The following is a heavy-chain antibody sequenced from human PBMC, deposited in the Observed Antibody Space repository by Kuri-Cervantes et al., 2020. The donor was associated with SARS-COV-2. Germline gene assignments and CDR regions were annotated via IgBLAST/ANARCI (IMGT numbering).Heavy chain of an antibody. J-gene: IGHJ5*02. D-gene: IGHD6-25*01. CDR3: ARAMRADSNWFDP. CDR1: GFTVSSNY. V-gene: IGHV3-53*01. Sequence: GGSLRLSCAASGFTVSSNYMSWVRQAPGKGLEWVSVIYSGGSTYYADSVKGRFTISRDNSKSTLYLQMNSLRAEDTAVYYCARAMRADSNWFDPWGQGTLVTVSS. CDR2: IYSGGST.